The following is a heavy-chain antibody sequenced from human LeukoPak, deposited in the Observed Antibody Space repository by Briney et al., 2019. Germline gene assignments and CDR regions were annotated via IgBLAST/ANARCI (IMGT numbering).Heavy chain of an antibody. J-gene: IGHJ4*01. CDR1: GGAFSGYY. D-gene: IGHD6-19*01. V-gene: IGHV4-34*01. CDR3: ARVKAVAGTLPHLLDY. Sequence: SETLSLTCAVYGGAFSGYYWSWIRQPPGKGLEWIGEINHRGSTNYNPPLKSRLTISKDKFKNQFSLKLTSVTVADTAVYFCARVKAVAGTLPHLLDYWGQGTLVTVSS. CDR2: INHRGST.